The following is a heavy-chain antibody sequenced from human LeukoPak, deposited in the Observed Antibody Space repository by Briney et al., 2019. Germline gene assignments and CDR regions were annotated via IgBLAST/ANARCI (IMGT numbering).Heavy chain of an antibody. CDR3: ARVGYSYGSDP. CDR2: ISAYNGNT. V-gene: IGHV1-18*01. J-gene: IGHJ5*02. CDR1: GYTFTSYG. D-gene: IGHD5-18*01. Sequence: GASVKVSCKASGYTFTSYGISWVRQAPGQGLEWMGWISAYNGNTNYAQKLQGRVTMTRNTSISTAYMELSSLRSEDTAVYYCARVGYSYGSDPWGQGTLVTVSS.